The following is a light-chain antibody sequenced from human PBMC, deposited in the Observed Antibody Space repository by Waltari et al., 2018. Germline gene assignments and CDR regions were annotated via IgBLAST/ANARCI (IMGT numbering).Light chain of an antibody. CDR2: GSS. CDR3: QHYVSLPVT. J-gene: IGKJ1*01. V-gene: IGKV3-20*01. CDR1: QSVKGT. Sequence: EIVLTQSPGTLSLSPGERATLSCRASQSVKGTLAWYQQKPGQSPRRLNYGSSTRATGIPDRFIGSGFGTDFTLTISRLEPEDFAVYYCQHYVSLPVTFGQGTKVEIK.